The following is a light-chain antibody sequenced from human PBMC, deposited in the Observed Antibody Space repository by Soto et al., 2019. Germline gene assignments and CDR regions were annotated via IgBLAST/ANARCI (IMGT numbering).Light chain of an antibody. CDR3: SSYTSSSTLYV. V-gene: IGLV2-8*01. CDR1: SSDVGKYDY. Sequence: QSALTQPPSASGSPGQSVTISCTGTSSDVGKYDYVSWFQHHPGKAPKLIIYEVSKRPSGVPDRFSGSKSGNTASLTISGLQAEDEADYYCSSYTSSSTLYVFGTGTKVTVL. CDR2: EVS. J-gene: IGLJ1*01.